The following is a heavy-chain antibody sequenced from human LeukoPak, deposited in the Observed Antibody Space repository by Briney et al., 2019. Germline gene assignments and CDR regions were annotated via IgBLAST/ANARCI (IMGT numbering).Heavy chain of an antibody. D-gene: IGHD2-2*01. J-gene: IGHJ4*02. V-gene: IGHV4-61*02. CDR3: ARQAGWRRGVLVVVPAASLDY. CDR2: IYTGGST. CDR1: GGSMTSGGDY. Sequence: SETLSLTCTVSGGSMTSGGDYWTWIRQPAGKELEWIGLIYTGGSTNYNPSLKSRVTISIDTSKNQFSLKLTSVTAADTAVYYCARQAGWRRGVLVVVPAASLDYWGQGTLVTVSS.